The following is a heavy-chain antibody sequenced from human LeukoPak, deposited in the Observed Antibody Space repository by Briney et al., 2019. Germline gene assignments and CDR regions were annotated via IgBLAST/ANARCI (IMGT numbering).Heavy chain of an antibody. D-gene: IGHD3-10*01. Sequence: GGSLRLSCAASGFTFSSYAMSWVRQAPGKGLEWVSAISGSGGSTYYADSVKGRFTISRDNSKNTLYLQMNSLRAEDTAVYYCAKDRGWFGELWGMDVWGQGTTVTVSS. CDR3: AKDRGWFGELWGMDV. J-gene: IGHJ6*02. V-gene: IGHV3-23*01. CDR2: ISGSGGST. CDR1: GFTFSSYA.